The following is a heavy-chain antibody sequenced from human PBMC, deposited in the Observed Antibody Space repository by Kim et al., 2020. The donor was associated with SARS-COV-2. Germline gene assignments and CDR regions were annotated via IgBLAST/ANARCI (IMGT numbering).Heavy chain of an antibody. Sequence: SETLSLTCTVSGGSISNSNWWSWVRQSPDEGLEWIGVIYHSGGTHYRTSLKSRVTMSVDKNKNQFSLKLTSVTAADTAVYFCARDRGCGSTFDFWDQGTRVTVSA. V-gene: IGHV4-4*02. D-gene: IGHD3-10*01. CDR1: GGSISNSNW. CDR3: ARDRGCGSTFDF. J-gene: IGHJ4*02. CDR2: IYHSGGT.